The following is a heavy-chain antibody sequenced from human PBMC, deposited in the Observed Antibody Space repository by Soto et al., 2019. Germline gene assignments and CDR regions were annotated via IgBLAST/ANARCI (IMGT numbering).Heavy chain of an antibody. D-gene: IGHD2-2*01. CDR1: GGSISSYY. CDR2: IYTSGST. J-gene: IGHJ6*02. CDR3: AIGVSKVVPAARGGYYYYGMDV. Sequence: SETLSLTCTVSGGSISSYYWSWIRQPAGKGLEWIGRIYTSGSTNYNPSLKSRVTMSVDTSKNQFSLKLSSVTAADTAVYYCAIGVSKVVPAARGGYYYYGMDVWGQGTTVTVSS. V-gene: IGHV4-4*07.